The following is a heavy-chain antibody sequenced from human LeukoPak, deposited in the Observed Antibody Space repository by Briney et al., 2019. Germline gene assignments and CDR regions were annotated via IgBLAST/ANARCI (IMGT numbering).Heavy chain of an antibody. J-gene: IGHJ6*02. D-gene: IGHD2-15*01. Sequence: ASVTVSCKASGYTFTGHYMHWVRQAPGQGLEWMGWISAYNGNTNYAQKLQGRVTMTTDTSTSTAYMELRSLRSDDTAVYYCARYCSGGSCYSHWFRLGMDVWGQGTTVTVSS. CDR2: ISAYNGNT. CDR3: ARYCSGGSCYSHWFRLGMDV. CDR1: GYTFTGHY. V-gene: IGHV1-18*04.